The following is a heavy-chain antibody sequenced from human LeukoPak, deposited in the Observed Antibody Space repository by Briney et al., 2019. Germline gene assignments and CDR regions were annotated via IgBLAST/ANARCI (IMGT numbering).Heavy chain of an antibody. J-gene: IGHJ4*02. CDR2: IYHSGST. D-gene: IGHD3-10*01. V-gene: IGHV4-38-2*01. CDR1: GYSFSSDYY. Sequence: PSETLSLTCAVSGYSFSSDYYWGWIRQPPGKGREWIGSIYHSGSTYYNPSLKSRVTISVDTSKKQFSLKLNSVTAADTAVYYCAGANYGSGTYSFSGPYFDYWGQGTLVTVSS. CDR3: AGANYGSGTYSFSGPYFDY.